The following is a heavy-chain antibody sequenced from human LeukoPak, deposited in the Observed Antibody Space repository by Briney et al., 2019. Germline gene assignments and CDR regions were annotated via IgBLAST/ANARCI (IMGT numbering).Heavy chain of an antibody. CDR2: IYYSGST. CDR1: GGSISSYY. J-gene: IGHJ3*02. Sequence: PSETLSLTCTVSGGSISSYYWSWIRQPPGKGLEWIGYIYYSGSTNYNPSLKSRVTISVDTSKNQFSLKLSSVTAADTAVYYCARGVVVTPGLWNIWGQGTMVTVSS. CDR3: ARGVVVTPGLWNI. V-gene: IGHV4-59*01. D-gene: IGHD4-23*01.